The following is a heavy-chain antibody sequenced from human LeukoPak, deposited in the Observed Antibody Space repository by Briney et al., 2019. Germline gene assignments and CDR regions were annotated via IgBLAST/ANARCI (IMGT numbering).Heavy chain of an antibody. CDR2: IRYDGSDK. D-gene: IGHD3-10*01. CDR1: GFTFSNCG. Sequence: GGSLRLSCAASGFTFSNCGMHWVRQAPGKGLQWVAFIRYDGSDKYCADSVQGRFTISRDNSKNTLYLQMNSLRPENTAIYYCAKLFESGTYNNFFHYWGQGTLVTVFS. V-gene: IGHV3-30*02. CDR3: AKLFESGTYNNFFHY. J-gene: IGHJ4*02.